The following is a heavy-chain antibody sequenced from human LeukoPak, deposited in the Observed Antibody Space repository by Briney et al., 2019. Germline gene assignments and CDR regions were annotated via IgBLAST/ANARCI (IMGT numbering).Heavy chain of an antibody. CDR3: ATAILKYFDWLYSGYGMDV. CDR2: INPNSGGT. CDR1: GYTFTGYY. J-gene: IGHJ6*02. V-gene: IGHV1-2*02. Sequence: ASVKVSCKASGYTFTGYYMHWVRQAPGQGLEWMGWINPNSGGTNYAQKFQGRVTTTRDTSISTAYMELSRLRSDDTAVYYCATAILKYFDWLYSGYGMDVWGQGTTVTVSS. D-gene: IGHD3-9*01.